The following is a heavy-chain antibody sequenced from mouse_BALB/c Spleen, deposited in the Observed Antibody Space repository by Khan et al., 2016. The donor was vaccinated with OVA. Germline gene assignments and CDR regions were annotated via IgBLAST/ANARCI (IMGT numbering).Heavy chain of an antibody. D-gene: IGHD1-1*01. V-gene: IGHV1S41*01. CDR2: ISPGSGSA. CDR1: GYTFTSYW. Sequence: DLVKPGASVKLSCKASGYTFTSYWINWIKQRPGQGLEWVGQISPGSGSAYYNEVFKGKATLTIDTSSTTAYIQLSSLSSEDSAVYFSARSNYYGRSLYAMDYWGQGTSVTVS. CDR3: ARSNYYGRSLYAMDY. J-gene: IGHJ4*01.